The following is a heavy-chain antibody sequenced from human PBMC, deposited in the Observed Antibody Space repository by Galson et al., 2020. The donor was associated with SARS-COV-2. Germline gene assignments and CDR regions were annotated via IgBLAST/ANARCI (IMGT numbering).Heavy chain of an antibody. J-gene: IGHJ4*02. D-gene: IGHD3-16*01. CDR3: AKGLRPTAKYYFDY. CDR1: GYSFNNYW. CDR2: IYPGDSDT. V-gene: IGHV5-51*01. Sequence: TGGSLRLSCKGSGYSFNNYWIAWVRQMPGNGLELMGIIYPGDSDTTYSPSFQDQVTISADRSISTAYLQWGSLKASDSAIYYCAKGLRPTAKYYFDYWGQGTLVTVSS.